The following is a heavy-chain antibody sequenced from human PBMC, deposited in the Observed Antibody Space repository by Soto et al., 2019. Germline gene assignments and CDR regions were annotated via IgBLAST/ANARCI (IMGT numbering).Heavy chain of an antibody. CDR2: ISSSSSTI. J-gene: IGHJ5*01. D-gene: IGHD4-17*01. Sequence: EVQLVESGGGLVQPGGSLRLSCAASGFTFSSYSMNWVRQAPGKGLEWVSYISSSSSTIYYADSVKGRFTISRDNAENSLYLQMNSLRAEDTAVYYCAKAGGYGDYDSWGQGTLVTVSS. V-gene: IGHV3-48*01. CDR3: AKAGGYGDYDS. CDR1: GFTFSSYS.